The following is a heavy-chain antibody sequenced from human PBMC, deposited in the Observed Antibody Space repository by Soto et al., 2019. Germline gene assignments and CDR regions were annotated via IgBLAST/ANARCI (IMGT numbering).Heavy chain of an antibody. J-gene: IGHJ4*02. D-gene: IGHD3-22*01. Sequence: QVVLQESGPGLVKPSEPLSLTCSVSGRSITSYYWSWVRQPPGKGLEWIGYIYDNGITSQNPSLKSRVTMSADTSQNQFSLKLTSVTGADTAVYYCARTYDSNGYANEFDSWGQGILVTVTS. CDR3: ARTYDSNGYANEFDS. CDR2: IYDNGIT. V-gene: IGHV4-59*12. CDR1: GRSITSYY.